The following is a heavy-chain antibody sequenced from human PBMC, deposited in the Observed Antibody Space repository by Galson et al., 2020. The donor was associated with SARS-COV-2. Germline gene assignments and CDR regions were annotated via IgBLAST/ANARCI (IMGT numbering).Heavy chain of an antibody. Sequence: GSLKISCAASGFTVSSNYMSWVRQAPGKGLEWVSVIYSGGSTYYADSVKGRFTISRDNSKNTLYLQMNSLRAEDTAVYYCARDERYCSSTSCYRVEAFDIWGQGTMVTVSS. CDR3: ARDERYCSSTSCYRVEAFDI. D-gene: IGHD2-2*02. V-gene: IGHV3-66*01. J-gene: IGHJ3*02. CDR1: GFTVSSNY. CDR2: IYSGGST.